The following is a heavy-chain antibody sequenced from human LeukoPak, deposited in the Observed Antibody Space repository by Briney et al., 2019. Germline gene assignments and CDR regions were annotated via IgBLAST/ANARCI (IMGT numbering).Heavy chain of an antibody. CDR2: ISSNGGST. Sequence: PGGSLRLSCSASGFTFSRYAMHWVRQAPGKGLEYVSAISSNGGSTYYADSVKGRFTISRDNSKNTLYLQMSSLRAEDTAVYYRVKDGGYSGYETFGYWGQGTLVTVSS. V-gene: IGHV3-64D*06. CDR1: GFTFSRYA. D-gene: IGHD5-12*01. J-gene: IGHJ4*02. CDR3: VKDGGYSGYETFGY.